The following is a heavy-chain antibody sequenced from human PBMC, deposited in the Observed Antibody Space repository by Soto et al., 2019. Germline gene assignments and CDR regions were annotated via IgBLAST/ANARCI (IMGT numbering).Heavy chain of an antibody. D-gene: IGHD3-16*01. CDR1: GYTFTNFG. CDR3: AXGGTPIDY. CDR2: ISTYNGNT. Sequence: QVQLVQSGAEVKKPGASVKVSCKTSGYTFTNFGISWVRQAPGQGLEWMGWISTYNGNTNYAQKFQGSVTMTTDTSTSTAYMELRSLRSDDTAXXXXAXGGTPIDYWGQGTLVTVSS. V-gene: IGHV1-18*01. J-gene: IGHJ4*02.